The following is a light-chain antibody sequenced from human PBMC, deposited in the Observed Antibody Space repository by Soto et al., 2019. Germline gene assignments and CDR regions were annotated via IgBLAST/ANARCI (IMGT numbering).Light chain of an antibody. CDR1: QSVTNSY. CDR3: QQYGSSGT. Sequence: EIVLTQSPGTLSLSPGERATLSCKASQSVTNSYLAWYQQTPGQAPRLLIYGASNRATGIPARFSGSGSGTDFTLTISRLEPEDFAVYYCQQYGSSGTFGQGTKVDIK. V-gene: IGKV3-20*01. CDR2: GAS. J-gene: IGKJ1*01.